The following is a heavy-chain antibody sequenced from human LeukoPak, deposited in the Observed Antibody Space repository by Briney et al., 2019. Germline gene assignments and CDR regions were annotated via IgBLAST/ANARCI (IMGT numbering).Heavy chain of an antibody. CDR1: GGTFSSYA. CDR2: IIPIFGTA. V-gene: IGHV1-69*05. J-gene: IGHJ4*02. CDR3: ARSPRGTSFTIAVAGTYYFGY. D-gene: IGHD6-19*01. Sequence: ASVKVSCKASGGTFSSYAISWVRQAPGQGLEWMGRIIPIFGTANYAQKFQGRVTITTDESTSTAYMELSSLRSEDTAVYYCARSPRGTSFTIAVAGTYYFGYWGQGTLVTVSS.